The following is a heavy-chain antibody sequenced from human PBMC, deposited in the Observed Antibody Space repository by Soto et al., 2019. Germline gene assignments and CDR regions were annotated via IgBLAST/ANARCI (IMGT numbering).Heavy chain of an antibody. CDR1: GGTFSSYA. J-gene: IGHJ4*02. CDR3: ARVVRYGIAAAGPFDY. D-gene: IGHD6-13*01. CDR2: IIPIFGTA. V-gene: IGHV1-69*13. Sequence: SVKVSCKASGGTFSSYAISWLRQSPGQGLEWMGGIIPIFGTANYAQKFQGRVTITADESTSTAYMELSSLRSEDTAVYYCARVVRYGIAAAGPFDYWGQGTLVTVSS.